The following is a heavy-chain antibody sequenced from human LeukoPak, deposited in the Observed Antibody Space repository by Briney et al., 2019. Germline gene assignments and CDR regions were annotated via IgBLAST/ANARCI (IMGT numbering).Heavy chain of an antibody. CDR3: AREGIVVVTATEPFDY. V-gene: IGHV3-7*01. CDR2: IKQDGSEK. CDR1: GFTFSSYW. D-gene: IGHD2-21*02. Sequence: PGGSLRLSCAASGFTFSSYWMSWVRQAPGKGLECVANIKQDGSEKYYVDSVKGRFTISRDNAKNSLYLQMNSLRAEDTAVYYCAREGIVVVTATEPFDYWGQGTLVTVSS. J-gene: IGHJ4*02.